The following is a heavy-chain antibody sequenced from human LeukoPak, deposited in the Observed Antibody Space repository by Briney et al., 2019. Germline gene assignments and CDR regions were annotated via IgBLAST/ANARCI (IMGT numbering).Heavy chain of an antibody. V-gene: IGHV4-61*02. CDR3: ARGWGSTSSNYFDP. J-gene: IGHJ5*02. Sequence: PSQTLSLTCTVSGGSITSGNFYWSWIRQSAGKGLEWIGRIYGSGSTNYSPSLSSRATISIDTTKNQFSLNLSPATATDTAVYYCARGWGSTSSNYFDPWGQGTLVTVSS. D-gene: IGHD2-2*01. CDR2: IYGSGST. CDR1: GGSITSGNFY.